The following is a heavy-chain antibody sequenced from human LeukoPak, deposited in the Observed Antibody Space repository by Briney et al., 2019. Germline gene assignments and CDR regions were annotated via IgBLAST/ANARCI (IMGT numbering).Heavy chain of an antibody. V-gene: IGHV3-21*01. CDR3: ARGSGSGSYYPRFDY. D-gene: IGHD3-10*01. CDR1: GFTFSDYS. Sequence: PGGSLRLSCAASGFTFSDYSMNWVRQAPGKGLEWVSSISSSSDYIYYADSVKGRFTISRDNAKNSLYVQMNSLRAEDTAVYYCARGSGSGSYYPRFDYWGQGTLVTVSS. J-gene: IGHJ4*02. CDR2: ISSSSDYI.